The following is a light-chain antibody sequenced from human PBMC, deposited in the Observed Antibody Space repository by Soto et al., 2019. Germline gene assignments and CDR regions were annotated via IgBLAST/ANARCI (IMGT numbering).Light chain of an antibody. V-gene: IGKV1-8*01. CDR1: QDITSY. CDR3: LLDFRYFWA. CDR2: AAS. J-gene: IGKJ1*01. Sequence: AIRITQSPSSLSASTEDRYTIPCRASQDITSYLAWYQQKPGKVPKLLIYAASILQSGVPSRFSGSGSGTDFTLTISSLQPEDFATYYCLLDFRYFWAFGQGTKVDIK.